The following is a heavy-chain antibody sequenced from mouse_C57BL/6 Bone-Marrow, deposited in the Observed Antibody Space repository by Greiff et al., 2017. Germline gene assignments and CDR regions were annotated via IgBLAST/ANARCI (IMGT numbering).Heavy chain of an antibody. CDR2: VYPGSGST. V-gene: IGHV1-55*01. J-gene: IGHJ1*03. Sequence: VQLQQPGAELVKPGASVKMSCKASGYTFTSYWITWVKQRPGQGLEWIGDVYPGSGSTNYNEKFKSKATLTVDTSSSTAYMQLSSLTSEDSAVYYCARILGGYFDVWGTGTTVTVSS. CDR3: ARILGGYFDV. CDR1: GYTFTSYW. D-gene: IGHD3-3*01.